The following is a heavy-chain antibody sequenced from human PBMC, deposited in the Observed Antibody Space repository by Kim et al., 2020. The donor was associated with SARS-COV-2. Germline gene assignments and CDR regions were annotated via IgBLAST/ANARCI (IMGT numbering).Heavy chain of an antibody. CDR3: VRRLAGIDW. CDR1: SGSFSGFY. J-gene: IGHJ4*02. V-gene: IGHV4-34*01. CDR2: ATDSGQT. Sequence: SETLSLTCAVYSGSFSGFYWTWIRQSPGKGLEWIGEATDSGQTNHSPSLKSRVTISVDTSKNQFSLKINSVTAADTAIYYCVRRLAGIDWWGRGSPVTV.